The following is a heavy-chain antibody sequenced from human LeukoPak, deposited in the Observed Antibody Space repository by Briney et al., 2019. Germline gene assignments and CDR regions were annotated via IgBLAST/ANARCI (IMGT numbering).Heavy chain of an antibody. J-gene: IGHJ4*02. CDR3: ARDSAFRAYRSSYSDY. CDR2: IYSDSSA. D-gene: IGHD6-13*01. CDR1: GFTVSSNY. Sequence: GGSLRLSCEASGFTVSSNYMSWVRQAPGKGLEWASVIYSDSSAYYADSVKGRFTISRDNSKNTLYLQMNSLRAEDTAVYYCARDSAFRAYRSSYSDYWGQGTLVTVSS. V-gene: IGHV3-66*01.